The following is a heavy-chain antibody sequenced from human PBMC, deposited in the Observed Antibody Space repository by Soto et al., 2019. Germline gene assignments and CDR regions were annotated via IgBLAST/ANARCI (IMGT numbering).Heavy chain of an antibody. CDR3: ARDLPIVVVPPARGLFHP. V-gene: IGHV1-69*08. J-gene: IGHJ5*02. CDR1: GGTFSTFT. D-gene: IGHD2-2*01. Sequence: QVQLVQSGAEVKKPGSSVKVSCKASGGTFSTFTISWVRQAPGQGLEWMGRFIPILGITNYAQKFQGIVAITVDKSTRTAYRELRTRTSDDTAVYCCARDLPIVVVPPARGLFHPWGEASLITVST. CDR2: FIPILGIT.